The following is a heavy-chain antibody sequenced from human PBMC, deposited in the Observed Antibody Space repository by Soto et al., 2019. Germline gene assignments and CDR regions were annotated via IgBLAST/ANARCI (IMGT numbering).Heavy chain of an antibody. Sequence: GGSLRLSCSASGFTFSSYWMSWVRQAPGKGLEWVANIKQDGSEKYYVDSVKGRFTISRDNAKNSLYLQMNSLRAEDTAVYYSARGGIAARPGTYFDYWGQGTLVTVSS. J-gene: IGHJ4*02. D-gene: IGHD6-6*01. CDR2: IKQDGSEK. CDR1: GFTFSSYW. CDR3: ARGGIAARPGTYFDY. V-gene: IGHV3-7*01.